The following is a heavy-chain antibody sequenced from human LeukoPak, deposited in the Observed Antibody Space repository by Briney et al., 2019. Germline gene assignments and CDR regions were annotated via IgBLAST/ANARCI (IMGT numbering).Heavy chain of an antibody. D-gene: IGHD2-2*01. J-gene: IGHJ6*02. CDR1: GYTLTELS. Sequence: ASVTVSCKVSGYTLTELSMHWVRQAPGKGLEWMGGFDPEDGETIYAQKFQGRVTMTEDTSTDTAYMELSSLRSEDTAVYYCATVGDIVVVPAAPYYYGMDVWGQGTTVTVSS. CDR2: FDPEDGET. V-gene: IGHV1-24*01. CDR3: ATVGDIVVVPAAPYYYGMDV.